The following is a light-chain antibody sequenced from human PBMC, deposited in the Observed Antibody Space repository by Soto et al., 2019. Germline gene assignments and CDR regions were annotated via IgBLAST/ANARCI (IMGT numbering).Light chain of an antibody. CDR1: TSGAGSYYT. CDR2: AGS. J-gene: IGLJ2*01. V-gene: IGLV2-23*01. Sequence: QAVLTQPASVSGSPKQSITISCTGPTSGAGSYYTVSWYQHHPGTAPKLIIYAGSKRPSGVSNRFSGSTSGNTASLTISGLQAEDEADYYCCSYAGGSPLEFGGGTKLTVL. CDR3: CSYAGGSPLE.